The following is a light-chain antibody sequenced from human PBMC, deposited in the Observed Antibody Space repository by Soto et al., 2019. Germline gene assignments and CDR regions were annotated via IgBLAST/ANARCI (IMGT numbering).Light chain of an antibody. V-gene: IGKV3-20*01. CDR2: DAS. CDR1: QSVSSY. CDR3: QQYGSSPRT. Sequence: IVMTQSPATLSVSPGGRATLSCRASQSVSSYLAWYQQKPGQAPRLLIYDASDRATGIPARFTGSGSGTDFTLTISRLEPEDFAVYYCQQYGSSPRTFGQGTKVDI. J-gene: IGKJ1*01.